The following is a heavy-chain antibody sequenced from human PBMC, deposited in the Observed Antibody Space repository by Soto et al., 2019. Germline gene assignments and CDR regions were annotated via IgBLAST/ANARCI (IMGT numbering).Heavy chain of an antibody. CDR2: ISYSGST. V-gene: IGHV4-59*01. CDR3: ARTASWNSGRVAMDV. D-gene: IGHD1-7*01. J-gene: IGHJ6*02. CDR1: GGSITNYY. Sequence: QVQLQESGPGLVKPSETLSLTCTVSGGSITNYYWNWIRQPPGKGLEWLGYISYSGSTDYNPSLKSRVIISVDTSKNHFSLNLRSVTAADTAVYYCARTASWNSGRVAMDVWGQGTTVTVSS.